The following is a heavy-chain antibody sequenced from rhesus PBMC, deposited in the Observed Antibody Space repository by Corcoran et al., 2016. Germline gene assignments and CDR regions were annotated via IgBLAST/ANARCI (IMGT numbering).Heavy chain of an antibody. Sequence: QLQLQESGPGLVKPSETLSVTCAVSGGSISSNYWSWLLHPPEKGMEWIGRIYGSGSSTNYNPSLKSRVTLSVDTSKNQLSLKLSSVTAADTAVYYCARLGDYGNYFDYWGQGVLVTVSS. CDR2: IYGSGSST. V-gene: IGHV4-169*01. CDR3: ARLGDYGNYFDY. CDR1: GGSISSNY. J-gene: IGHJ4*01. D-gene: IGHD4-29*01.